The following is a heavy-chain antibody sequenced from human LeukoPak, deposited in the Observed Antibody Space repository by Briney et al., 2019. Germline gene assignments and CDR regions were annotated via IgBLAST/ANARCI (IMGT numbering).Heavy chain of an antibody. D-gene: IGHD3-22*01. CDR1: GFTLTNFV. CDR3: ARGRRGSSGPWSWYLDL. Sequence: ASVKVSCKASGFTLTNFVINSVRQATGQGLEWMGWMNSNTGNTGYAQEFQGRVTMTRDTSIGTAYMELTNLGSEDTAVYYCARGRRGSSGPWSWYLDLWGRGTLVTASS. V-gene: IGHV1-8*01. CDR2: MNSNTGNT. J-gene: IGHJ2*01.